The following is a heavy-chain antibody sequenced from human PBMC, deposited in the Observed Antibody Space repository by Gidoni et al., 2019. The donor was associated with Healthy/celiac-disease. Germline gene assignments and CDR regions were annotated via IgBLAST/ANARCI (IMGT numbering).Heavy chain of an antibody. J-gene: IGHJ4*02. CDR3: ARAVFSHPFDY. CDR1: GGSISSGDYY. Sequence: QLQLQESGPGLVKPSQTLSLTCSVSGGSISSGDYYWICIRQPPGKGLEWIGYIYYSGSTYYNPSRKSRVNISVDTSKNQVSLKLSSLTAADTAVYYCARAVFSHPFDYWGQGTLVTVSS. V-gene: IGHV4-30-4*01. D-gene: IGHD1-20*01. CDR2: IYYSGST.